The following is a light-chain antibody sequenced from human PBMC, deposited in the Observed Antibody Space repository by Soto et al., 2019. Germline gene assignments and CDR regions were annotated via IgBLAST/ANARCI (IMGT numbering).Light chain of an antibody. CDR2: EVS. CDR1: NSDVGGYNY. Sequence: QSALTQPASVSGSPGQSITISCTGTNSDVGGYNYVSWYQQHPGKAPELMIYEVSHRPSGVSNRFSGSKSDNTASLTISGLQAEDEADYYCSSFSSITREVFGGGTKLTVL. J-gene: IGLJ2*01. V-gene: IGLV2-14*01. CDR3: SSFSSITREV.